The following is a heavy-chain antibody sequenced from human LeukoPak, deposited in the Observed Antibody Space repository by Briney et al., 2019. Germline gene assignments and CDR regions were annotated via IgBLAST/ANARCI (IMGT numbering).Heavy chain of an antibody. CDR2: ISSSSSYI. CDR3: ARGSGSTAMVDFDY. J-gene: IGHJ4*02. D-gene: IGHD5-18*01. CDR1: GFTFSSYS. V-gene: IGHV3-21*01. Sequence: GGSLRLSCAASGFTFSSYSMNWVRQAPGKGLEWVSSISSSSSYIYYADSVKGRFTISRDNAKNSLYLQMNSLRAEDTAVYYCARGSGSTAMVDFDYWGQGTLVTVSS.